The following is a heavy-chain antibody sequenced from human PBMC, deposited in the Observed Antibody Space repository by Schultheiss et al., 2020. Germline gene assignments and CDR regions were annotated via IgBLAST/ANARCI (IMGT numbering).Heavy chain of an antibody. CDR1: GYTFTSYY. CDR2: INPNSGGT. V-gene: IGHV1-2*02. CDR3: ARDVAGGDY. J-gene: IGHJ4*02. D-gene: IGHD6-19*01. Sequence: ASVKVSCKASGYTFTSYYMHWVRQAPGQGLEWMGWINPNSGGTNYAQKFQGRVTMTRDTSITTAYMELNSLTSDDTALYYCARDVAGGDYWGQGTQVTVSS.